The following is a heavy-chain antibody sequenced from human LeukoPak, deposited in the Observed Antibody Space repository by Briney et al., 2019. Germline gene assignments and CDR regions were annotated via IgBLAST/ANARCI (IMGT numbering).Heavy chain of an antibody. J-gene: IGHJ4*02. CDR1: GGSISSYY. D-gene: IGHD6-25*01. Sequence: PSETLSLTCTVSGGSISSYYWSWIRQPPGKGLEWLAYIYYSGSTNYSPSLKSRVTMSVDTSKNQFSLSLTSVTAADTAVYHCARRIAASDAFDYWGRGTLVTVSS. CDR2: IYYSGST. V-gene: IGHV4-59*08. CDR3: ARRIAASDAFDY.